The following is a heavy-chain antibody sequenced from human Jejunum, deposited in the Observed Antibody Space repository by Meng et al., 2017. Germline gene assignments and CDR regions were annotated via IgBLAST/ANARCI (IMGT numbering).Heavy chain of an antibody. Sequence: QGQLQEWGPGLLKPSETLSLTLPVSGGAMNNYFWSWIRRPAGKGLEWIGRIFPTGFTNYNPSLKGRVSMSVDTSKNQFSLKLSSVTAADTAVYYCARDDVVTRGRFDYFDYWGQGTLVTVSS. V-gene: IGHV4-4*07. J-gene: IGHJ4*02. CDR1: GGAMNNYF. D-gene: IGHD2-21*02. CDR3: ARDDVVTRGRFDYFDY. CDR2: IFPTGFT.